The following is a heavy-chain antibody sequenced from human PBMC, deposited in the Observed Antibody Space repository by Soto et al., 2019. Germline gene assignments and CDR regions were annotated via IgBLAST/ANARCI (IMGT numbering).Heavy chain of an antibody. D-gene: IGHD2-21*02. V-gene: IGHV1-69*01. CDR2: IISMFGTT. J-gene: IGHJ5*02. Sequence: QVQQVQSGPEVKKPGSSVKVSCKASGGSITSYAVSWVRQAPGQGLEWMGGIISMFGTTHYAQKFQGRVTTTADESTNTVYMELFRLRSDDTAIYYCARDRCNSDGCYGWLDPWGQGTLVTVSS. CDR1: GGSITSYA. CDR3: ARDRCNSDGCYGWLDP.